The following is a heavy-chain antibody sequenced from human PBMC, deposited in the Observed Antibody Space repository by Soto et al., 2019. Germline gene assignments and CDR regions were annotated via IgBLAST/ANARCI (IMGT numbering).Heavy chain of an antibody. Sequence: QVQLQESGPGLVKPSGTLSLTCAVSGGSISSSNWWSLVRQPPGQGLEWIGEIYHSGSTNYNPSLKSRVTISVDKSKNQFSLMLSSVTAADTAVYYCARSNRGQLPYYFDYWGQGTLVTVSS. J-gene: IGHJ4*02. CDR1: GGSISSSNW. CDR3: ARSNRGQLPYYFDY. V-gene: IGHV4-4*02. D-gene: IGHD2-2*01. CDR2: IYHSGST.